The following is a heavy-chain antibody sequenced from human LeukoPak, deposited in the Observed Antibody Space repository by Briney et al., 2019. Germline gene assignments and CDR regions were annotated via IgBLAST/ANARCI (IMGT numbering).Heavy chain of an antibody. D-gene: IGHD3-22*01. CDR2: ISYDGSNK. V-gene: IGHV3-30*18. CDR1: GFTFSSYG. J-gene: IGHJ4*02. Sequence: GRSLRLSCAASGFTFSSYGMHWVRQAPGKGLDGVAVISYDGSNKYYADSVKGRFTISRDNSKNTLYLQMNSLRAEDTAVYYCAKGLSSGYSSADYWGQGTLVTVSS. CDR3: AKGLSSGYSSADY.